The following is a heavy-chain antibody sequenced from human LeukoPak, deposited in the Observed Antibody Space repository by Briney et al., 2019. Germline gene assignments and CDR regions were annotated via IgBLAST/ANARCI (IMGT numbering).Heavy chain of an antibody. CDR2: NYHSGST. V-gene: IGHV4-38-2*02. CDR1: GYSISSGYY. D-gene: IGHD1-26*01. J-gene: IGHJ4*02. Sequence: PSETLSFTCTVSGYSISSGYYWGWIRQPPGKGLEWIGSNYHSGSTYYNPSLKSRVTISVDTSKTQFSLKLSSVTATDTAVYYCARGIKRVGADYWGQGSLVTVSS. CDR3: ARGIKRVGADY.